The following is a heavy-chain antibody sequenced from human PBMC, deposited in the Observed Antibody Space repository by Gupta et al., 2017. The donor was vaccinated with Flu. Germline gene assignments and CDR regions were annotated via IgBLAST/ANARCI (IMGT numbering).Heavy chain of an antibody. CDR3: SRDARGFDL. CDR2: VNWNGGST. CDR1: G. V-gene: IGHV3-20*03. Sequence: GMSWVRQVPGKGLEWVSNVNWNGGSTTYADSVRGRFTISRDNAKNSLYLEMNSLTAEDTALYYCSRDARGFDLWGRGTMVTVSS. J-gene: IGHJ3*01.